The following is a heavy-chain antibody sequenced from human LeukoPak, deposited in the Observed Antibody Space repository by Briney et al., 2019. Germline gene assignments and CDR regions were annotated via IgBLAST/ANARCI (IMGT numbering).Heavy chain of an antibody. V-gene: IGHV3-23*01. J-gene: IGHJ4*02. Sequence: PGGSLRLSCAASGFTFNTFAMSWVRQAPGKGLEWVSSIKGSRDNTYYADSVKGRFTISRDNSKNTLYLQMNSLRAEDTAVYYCAGYSSGFVYYFDYWGQGTLVTVSS. CDR1: GFTFNTFA. D-gene: IGHD6-19*01. CDR3: AGYSSGFVYYFDY. CDR2: IKGSRDNT.